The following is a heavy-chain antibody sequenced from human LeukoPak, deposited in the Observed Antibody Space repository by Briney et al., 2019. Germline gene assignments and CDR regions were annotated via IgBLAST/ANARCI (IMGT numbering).Heavy chain of an antibody. CDR1: GSTFSRYW. Sequence: GGSLRLSCAASGSTFSRYWMHWVRQAPGKGLVWVSRVKSDGSDTIYTDSVKGRFTISRDNAKNTLYLQMDSLRAEDTAVYYCTTGIGNYYYYWGQGTLVTVAS. CDR3: TTGIGNYYYY. CDR2: VKSDGSDT. D-gene: IGHD3-10*01. V-gene: IGHV3-74*01. J-gene: IGHJ4*02.